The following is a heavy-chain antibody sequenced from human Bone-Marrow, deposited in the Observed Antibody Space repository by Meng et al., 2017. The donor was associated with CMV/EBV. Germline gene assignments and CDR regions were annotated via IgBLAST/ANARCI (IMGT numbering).Heavy chain of an antibody. Sequence: EVQVVESGGGLVQPEGSLRLSCSASGFTFSTYRMNWVRQAPGKGLEWVSYISSTATYIYYADSLKGRFTISRDNAKNSLYLQLNNLRGEDTAVYYCARVEQSVGAHCDFWGQGTLVTVSS. J-gene: IGHJ4*02. CDR1: GFTFSTYR. D-gene: IGHD1-26*01. CDR2: ISSTATYI. CDR3: ARVEQSVGAHCDF. V-gene: IGHV3-21*01.